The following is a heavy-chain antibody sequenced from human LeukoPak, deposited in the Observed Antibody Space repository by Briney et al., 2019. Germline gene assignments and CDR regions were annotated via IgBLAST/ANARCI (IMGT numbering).Heavy chain of an antibody. J-gene: IGHJ4*02. CDR1: GFTFSSYS. D-gene: IGHD2-8*02. Sequence: GGSLRLSCAASGFTFSSYSMNWVRQAPGNGLEWVSSISSSSSYIYYADSVKGRFTISRDNAKNSLYPQMNSLRAEDTAVYYCAGDIVRVTSFDYWGQGTLVTVSS. CDR2: ISSSSSYI. V-gene: IGHV3-21*01. CDR3: AGDIVRVTSFDY.